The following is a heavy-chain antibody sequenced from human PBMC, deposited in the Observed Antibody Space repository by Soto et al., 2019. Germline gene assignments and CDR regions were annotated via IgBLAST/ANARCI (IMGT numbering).Heavy chain of an antibody. J-gene: IGHJ5*01. CDR3: ASGVGSGWFDY. CDR1: GGSVSSGSYY. V-gene: IGHV4-61*01. D-gene: IGHD3-3*01. CDR2: IYDSGST. Sequence: SETLSLTCTVSGGSVSSGSYYWSWIRQPPGKGLEWIGYIYDSGSTKYNPSLKSRVTISVDTSKNQFSLKLSSVTAADTAAYYCASGVGSGWFDYWGQGTLVNVSS.